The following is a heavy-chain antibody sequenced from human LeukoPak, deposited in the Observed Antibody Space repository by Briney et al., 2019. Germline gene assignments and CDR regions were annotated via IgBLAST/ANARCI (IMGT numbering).Heavy chain of an antibody. CDR1: GFTFTSYS. CDR2: ISGSGGST. D-gene: IGHD2-8*01. Sequence: QPGGSLRLSCAASGFTFTSYSMSWVRQAPGKGLEWVSAISGSGGSTYYANSVKGRFTISRDNSKNTPYLQMNSLRAEDTAVYYCAKQGGVVLTPPLLAFDIWGQGTMVTVSS. J-gene: IGHJ3*02. CDR3: AKQGGVVLTPPLLAFDI. V-gene: IGHV3-23*01.